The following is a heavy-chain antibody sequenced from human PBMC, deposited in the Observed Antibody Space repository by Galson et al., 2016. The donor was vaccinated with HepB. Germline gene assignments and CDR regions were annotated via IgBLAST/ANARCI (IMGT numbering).Heavy chain of an antibody. CDR3: ARDSVELRHLYYGMDV. J-gene: IGHJ6*02. CDR2: ISFDGDYM. Sequence: SLRLSCAASGFTFSNFGMHWVRQAPGKGLEWVAVISFDGDYMYYVDSTKGRFTISRDNSKNTLYLDMSSLRAEDTAVYYCARDSVELRHLYYGMDVWGQGTRVTVSS. D-gene: IGHD1-7*01. CDR1: GFTFSNFG. V-gene: IGHV3-30*03.